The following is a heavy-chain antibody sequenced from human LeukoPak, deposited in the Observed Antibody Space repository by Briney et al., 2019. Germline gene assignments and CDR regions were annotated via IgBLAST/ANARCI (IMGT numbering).Heavy chain of an antibody. Sequence: SETLSLTCTVSGGSISSYYWSWIRQPPGKGLEWIGYIYYSGSTNYNPSLKSRVTISVDTSKNQFSLKLSSVTAADTAVYYCAREAMVRGVIEYYYFDYWGQGTLVTVSS. CDR2: IYYSGST. CDR3: AREAMVRGVIEYYYFDY. D-gene: IGHD3-10*01. CDR1: GGSISSYY. J-gene: IGHJ4*02. V-gene: IGHV4-59*12.